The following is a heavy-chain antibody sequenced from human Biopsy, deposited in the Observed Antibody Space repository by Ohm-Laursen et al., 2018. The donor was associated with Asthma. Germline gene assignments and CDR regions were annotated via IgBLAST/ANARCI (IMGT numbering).Heavy chain of an antibody. CDR1: GFTFSSYA. D-gene: IGHD1-26*01. V-gene: IGHV3-30-3*01. J-gene: IGHJ4*02. Sequence: SLRLSCSASGFTFSSYAMHWVRQAPGKGLEWVAVISYDGSNKYYADSVKGRFTISRDHSKNTLYLQMNSLRAEDTAVYYCARDAWELQKPYAYYFDYWGQGTLVTVSS. CDR2: ISYDGSNK. CDR3: ARDAWELQKPYAYYFDY.